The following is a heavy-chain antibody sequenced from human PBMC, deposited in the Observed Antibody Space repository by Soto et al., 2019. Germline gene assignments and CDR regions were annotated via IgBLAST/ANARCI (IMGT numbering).Heavy chain of an antibody. CDR1: GFTFSQYG. CDR2: IWWDGSEE. D-gene: IGHD6-13*01. J-gene: IGHJ4*02. CDR3: ARDRRASSSWYGNFDY. V-gene: IGHV3-33*01. Sequence: QVQLVESGGGVVQPGRSLKLSCAASGFTFSQYGMLWVRQAPGKGLEWVAVIWWDGSEEYYAESVKGRFSISRDNSQNTVFLQMNSLRVEDSALYYCARDRRASSSWYGNFDYWGQGALVTVSS.